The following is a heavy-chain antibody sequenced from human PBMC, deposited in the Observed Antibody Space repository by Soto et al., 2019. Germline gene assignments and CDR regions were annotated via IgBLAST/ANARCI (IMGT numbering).Heavy chain of an antibody. V-gene: IGHV4-30-4*01. CDR1: GGSISSGTFY. J-gene: IGHJ5*02. D-gene: IGHD2-2*01. Sequence: SETLSLTCSVSGGSISSGTFYWSWMRQPPGKGLEWIGYIYDSGDTYYIPPPESRITISIDASRNQFSLKLTSVTAADTAVYFCARTAGNVYQLVFNSWGPGTLVTVSS. CDR3: ARTAGNVYQLVFNS. CDR2: IYDSGDT.